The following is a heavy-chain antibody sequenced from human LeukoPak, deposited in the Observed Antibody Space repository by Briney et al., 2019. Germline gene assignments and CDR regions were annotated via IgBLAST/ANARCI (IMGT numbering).Heavy chain of an antibody. CDR3: ARDARILPLVLGNDY. D-gene: IGHD6-13*01. V-gene: IGHV1-18*01. CDR2: ISAYNGNT. CDR1: GYTFTSYG. J-gene: IGHJ4*02. Sequence: ASVKVSCKASGYTFTSYGISWVRQAPGQGLEWMGWISAYNGNTNYAQQLQGRVTMTTDTSTSTAYMELRSLRSDDTAVYYCARDARILPLVLGNDYWGQGTLVTVSS.